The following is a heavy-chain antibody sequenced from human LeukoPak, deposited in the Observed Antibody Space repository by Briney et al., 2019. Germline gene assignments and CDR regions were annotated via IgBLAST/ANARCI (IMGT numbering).Heavy chain of an antibody. V-gene: IGHV3-21*01. J-gene: IGHJ4*02. Sequence: GGSLRLSCAASGFTFSSYSMNWVRQAPGKGLEWVSSISSSSSYIYYADPVKGRFTISRDNAKNSLYLQMNSLRAEDTAVYYCARSQPGYFDYWGQGTLVTVSS. CDR2: ISSSSSYI. CDR3: ARSQPGYFDY. D-gene: IGHD2-2*01. CDR1: GFTFSSYS.